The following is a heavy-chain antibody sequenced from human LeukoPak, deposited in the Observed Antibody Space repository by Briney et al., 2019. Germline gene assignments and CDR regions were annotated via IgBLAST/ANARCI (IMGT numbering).Heavy chain of an antibody. D-gene: IGHD5-12*01. Sequence: SVKVSCKASGGTFSSYAISWARQAPGQGLEWMGGIIPIFGTANYAQKFQGRVTITADESTSTAYMELSSLRSEDTAVYYCARDQSGYDVGGGDDAFDIWGQGTMVTVSS. J-gene: IGHJ3*02. CDR3: ARDQSGYDVGGGDDAFDI. CDR2: IIPIFGTA. V-gene: IGHV1-69*13. CDR1: GGTFSSYA.